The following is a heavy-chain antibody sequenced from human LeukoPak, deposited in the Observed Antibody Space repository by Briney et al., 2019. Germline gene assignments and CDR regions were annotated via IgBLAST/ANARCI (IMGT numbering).Heavy chain of an antibody. CDR2: TYYRPKWYN. CDR1: GDSVSINSAA. V-gene: IGHV6-1*01. J-gene: IGHJ3*02. Sequence: QTLSLTCAISGDSVSINSAAWNWIRQSPSRGLEWMRRTYYRPKWYNGYAVSVKSRITISPDTSKNQFSLQLDSVTPEDTAVYYCCHSLSGRTGAFDIWGRGTVVTVSS. CDR3: CHSLSGRTGAFDI. D-gene: IGHD2-21*01.